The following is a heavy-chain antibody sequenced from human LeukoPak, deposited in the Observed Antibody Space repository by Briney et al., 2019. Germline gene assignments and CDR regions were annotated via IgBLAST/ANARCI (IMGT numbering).Heavy chain of an antibody. Sequence: GGSLRLSCAASGFAFSSYSMNWVRRAPGKGLEWVSSISSSSSYIYYADSVKGRFTISRDNAKNSLYLQMNSLRAEDTAVYYCARDPALRLGSEGYAFDIWGQGTMVTVSS. D-gene: IGHD2-21*01. J-gene: IGHJ3*02. CDR3: ARDPALRLGSEGYAFDI. CDR2: ISSSSSYI. CDR1: GFAFSSYS. V-gene: IGHV3-21*01.